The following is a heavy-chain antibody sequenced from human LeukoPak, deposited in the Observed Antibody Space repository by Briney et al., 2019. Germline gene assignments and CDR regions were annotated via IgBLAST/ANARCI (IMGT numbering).Heavy chain of an antibody. CDR2: LGSTGDT. CDR1: GFTISSYA. Sequence: GGSLRLSCAASGFTISSYAMYWVRQGTGKGLEWVSALGSTGDTYYPDSVKGRFTISRENAKNSLYLRMNSLRAGDTAVYFCARGRVVAGTEVDYFDYWGQGTLVTVSS. V-gene: IGHV3-13*01. CDR3: ARGRVVAGTEVDYFDY. D-gene: IGHD6-19*01. J-gene: IGHJ4*02.